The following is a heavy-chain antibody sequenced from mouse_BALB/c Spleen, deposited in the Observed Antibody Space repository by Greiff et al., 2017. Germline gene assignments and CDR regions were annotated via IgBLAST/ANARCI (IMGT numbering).Heavy chain of an antibody. Sequence: EVKLQESGPELVKPGASVKMSCTASGYTFTSYVMHWVRQKPGQGLEWIGYINPYNDGTKYNEKFKGKATLTSDTSSSTAYMELSSLTSEDSAVYYCAYDGYYLGYWGQGTTLTVSA. V-gene: IGHV1-14*01. CDR1: GYTFTSYV. CDR2: INPYNDGT. J-gene: IGHJ2*01. CDR3: AYDGYYLGY. D-gene: IGHD2-3*01.